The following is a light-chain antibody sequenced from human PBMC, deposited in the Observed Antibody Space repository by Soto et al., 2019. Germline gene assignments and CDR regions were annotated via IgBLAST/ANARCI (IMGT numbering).Light chain of an antibody. CDR2: SAS. CDR3: QQLSRYPLT. V-gene: IGKV1-9*01. CDR1: QALSNY. Sequence: EIQFTQSPSVLCSSVGYTFTITFLASQALSNYLAWYQQKPGKAPDLLIYSASTLQSGVPSRFSGSGSETEFSLTIRALQPEDFATYYCQQLSRYPLTFGGGTKVDIK. J-gene: IGKJ4*01.